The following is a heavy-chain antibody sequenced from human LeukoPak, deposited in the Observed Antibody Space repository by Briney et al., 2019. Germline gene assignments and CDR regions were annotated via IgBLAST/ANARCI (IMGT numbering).Heavy chain of an antibody. CDR1: GYTFTGYY. V-gene: IGHV1-2*02. CDR3: ARDRAILAMDYEFDY. J-gene: IGHJ4*02. Sequence: GAPVKVSCKASGYTFTGYYMHWVRQAPGQGLEWMGWINPKSGGTNYAQKFQGRVTMTRDTSINTAYMDLSSLRSDDTAVYYCARDRAILAMDYEFDYWGRGILVAVSS. CDR2: INPKSGGT. D-gene: IGHD3-16*01.